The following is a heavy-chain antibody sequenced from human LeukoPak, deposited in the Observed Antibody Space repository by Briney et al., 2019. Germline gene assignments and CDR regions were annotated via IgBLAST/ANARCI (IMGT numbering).Heavy chain of an antibody. CDR2: IKQDGSEK. Sequence: GGSLRLSCATSGFIFSNYWMSWVRQAPGKGLEWVANIKQDGSEKYYVDSVKGRFTISRDNAKNSLYLQMDSLRAEDTAIYYCARDQEGSVAEDYWGQGTLVNVSS. CDR1: GFIFSNYW. J-gene: IGHJ4*02. CDR3: ARDQEGSVAEDY. V-gene: IGHV3-7*01.